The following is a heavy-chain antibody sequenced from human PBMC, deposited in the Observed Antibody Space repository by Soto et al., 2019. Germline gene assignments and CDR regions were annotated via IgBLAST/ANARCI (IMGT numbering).Heavy chain of an antibody. D-gene: IGHD1-1*01. J-gene: IGHJ5*02. Sequence: QVQLVQSGAEVKKPGASVKVSCKASGYTFSTYGFSWVRQAPGQGLEWMGWIGADNGDTNYAQNFKVRINMTTAXSTTTSYMELRSLTSDDTAVYFWARDWKGAEGFDPWGQGTLVTVSS. CDR2: IGADNGDT. CDR1: GYTFSTYG. CDR3: ARDWKGAEGFDP. V-gene: IGHV1-18*01.